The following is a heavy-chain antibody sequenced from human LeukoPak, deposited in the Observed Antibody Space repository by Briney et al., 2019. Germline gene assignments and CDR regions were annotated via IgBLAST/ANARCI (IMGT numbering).Heavy chain of an antibody. V-gene: IGHV3-23*01. CDR3: AKGKAPAAVDCFDP. Sequence: GGSLRLSCAASGFTISNYAMMWVRQAPGKGLEWVSSITGAGDTIYVDSVKGRFTVSRDNSKNTLYLQLNRLTAEDTALYYCAKGKAPAAVDCFDPWGQGT. D-gene: IGHD2-15*01. J-gene: IGHJ5*02. CDR1: GFTISNYA. CDR2: ITGAGDT.